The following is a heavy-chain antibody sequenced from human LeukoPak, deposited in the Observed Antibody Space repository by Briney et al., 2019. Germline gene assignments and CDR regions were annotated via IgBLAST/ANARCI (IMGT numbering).Heavy chain of an antibody. CDR3: ARVRDGYFYDAFDI. CDR1: GGTFSSYA. J-gene: IGHJ3*02. Sequence: ASVKVSCKASGGTFSSYAISWVRQAPGQGLEWMGRIIPIFGTANYAQKFQGRVTITTDESTSTAYMELSSLRSEDTAVYYCARVRDGYFYDAFDIWGQGTMVTVSS. D-gene: IGHD5-24*01. CDR2: IIPIFGTA. V-gene: IGHV1-69*05.